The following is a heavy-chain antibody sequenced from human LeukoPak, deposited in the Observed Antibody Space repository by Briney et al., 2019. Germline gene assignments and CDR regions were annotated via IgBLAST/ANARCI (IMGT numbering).Heavy chain of an antibody. D-gene: IGHD5-12*01. J-gene: IGHJ4*02. CDR3: ARGGWLRSKGFDY. V-gene: IGHV4-59*12. Sequence: SETLSLTCTVSGGSITTYFWSWIRQPPGKGLEWIGYIYYIGSTNYNPSLKSRVTISVDTSKNQFSLKLSSVTAADTAVYYCARGGWLRSKGFDYWGQGTLVTVSS. CDR2: IYYIGST. CDR1: GGSITTYF.